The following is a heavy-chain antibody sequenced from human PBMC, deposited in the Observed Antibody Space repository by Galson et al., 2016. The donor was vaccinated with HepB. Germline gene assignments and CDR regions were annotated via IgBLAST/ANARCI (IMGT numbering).Heavy chain of an antibody. Sequence: SLRLSCAASGFTFSSYGMHWVRQTPGKGLEWVAVISYDGSNKYYADSVKGRFTISRDNSKNTLYLQMNSLRAEDTAVYYCGKDGYYYVSSGYYTYYFDYWGQGTLVTVSS. V-gene: IGHV3-30*18. CDR1: GFTFSSYG. J-gene: IGHJ4*02. D-gene: IGHD3-22*01. CDR2: ISYDGSNK. CDR3: GKDGYYYVSSGYYTYYFDY.